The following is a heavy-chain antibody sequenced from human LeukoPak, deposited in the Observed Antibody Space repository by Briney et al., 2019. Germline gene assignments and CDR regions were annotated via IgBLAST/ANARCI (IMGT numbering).Heavy chain of an antibody. CDR1: GFTFSSYS. CDR3: ARGTYYYDSSGYYPIDY. D-gene: IGHD3-22*01. J-gene: IGHJ4*02. V-gene: IGHV3-21*04. CDR2: ISSSSSYI. Sequence: GGSLRLSCAASGFTFSSYSMNWVRQAPGKGLEWVSSISSSSSYIYYADSVKGRFTISRDNSKNTLYLQMNSLRAEDTAVYYCARGTYYYDSSGYYPIDYWGQGTLVTVSS.